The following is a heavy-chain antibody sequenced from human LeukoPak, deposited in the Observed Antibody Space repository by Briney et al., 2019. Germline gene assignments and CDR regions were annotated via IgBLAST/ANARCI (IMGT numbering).Heavy chain of an antibody. CDR2: IYYSGSS. Sequence: SETLSLTCTVSGGSISSYYWSWIRQAPGKGLEWIGYIYYSGSSNHNPSLRSRVTISVDTSKNQFSLKLSSVTAADTAVYYCAGSSGWYGGRVYWGQGTLVTVSS. CDR3: AGSSGWYGGRVY. D-gene: IGHD6-19*01. CDR1: GGSISSYY. V-gene: IGHV4-59*01. J-gene: IGHJ4*02.